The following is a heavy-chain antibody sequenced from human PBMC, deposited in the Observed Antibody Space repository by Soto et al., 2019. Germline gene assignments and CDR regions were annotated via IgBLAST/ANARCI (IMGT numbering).Heavy chain of an antibody. D-gene: IGHD1-7*01. J-gene: IGHJ5*02. Sequence: SETLSLTCTVSGGSITSYYWTCIRQPPGKGLEWIGYVYYRGSTSYNPSLKSRVTMSVDTSRNQFSLKLRSVTAADTAVYYCVRDLANITGTSNWFEPWGQGTLVTVSS. V-gene: IGHV4-59*01. CDR1: GGSITSYY. CDR3: VRDLANITGTSNWFEP. CDR2: VYYRGST.